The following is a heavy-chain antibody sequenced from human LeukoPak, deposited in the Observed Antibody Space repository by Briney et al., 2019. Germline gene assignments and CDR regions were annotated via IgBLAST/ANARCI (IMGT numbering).Heavy chain of an antibody. D-gene: IGHD3-10*01. J-gene: IGHJ4*02. CDR3: ARELNGVRGLITQNPYFDY. V-gene: IGHV1-18*01. CDR1: GYTFTRYG. Sequence: GASVKVSCKASGYTFTRYGISWVRQAPGQGLEWMGRISAYNGNTNYAQKLQGRVTMTTDTSTSTAYMELRSLRSDDTAVYYCARELNGVRGLITQNPYFDYWGQGTLVTVSS. CDR2: ISAYNGNT.